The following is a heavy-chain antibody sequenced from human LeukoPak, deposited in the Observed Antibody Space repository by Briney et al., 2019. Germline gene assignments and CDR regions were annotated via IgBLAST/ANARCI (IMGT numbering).Heavy chain of an antibody. CDR1: GFTFSSYA. D-gene: IGHD5-18*01. V-gene: IGHV3-23*01. CDR2: ISGSGGST. CDR3: AKGQNSRGYSRDY. J-gene: IGHJ4*02. Sequence: GGSLRLSCAASGFTFSSYAMSWVRQAPGKGLEWVSAISGSGGSTYYADSVKGRFTISGDNSKNTLYLQMNSLRAEDTAVYYCAKGQNSRGYSRDYWGQGTLVTVSS.